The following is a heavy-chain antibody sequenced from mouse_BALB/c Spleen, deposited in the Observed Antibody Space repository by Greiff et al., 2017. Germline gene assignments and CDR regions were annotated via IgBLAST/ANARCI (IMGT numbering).Heavy chain of an antibody. D-gene: IGHD2-3*01. J-gene: IGHJ2*01. CDR3: ARHPSYDGYFDY. CDR2: ISSGGGST. Sequence: EVKLVESGGGLVKPGGSLKLSCAASGFAFSSYDMSWVRQTPEKRLEWVAYISSGGGSTYSPDTVKGRFTISRDNAKNTLYLQMSSLKSEDTAMYYCARHPSYDGYFDYWGQGTTLTVSS. V-gene: IGHV5-12-1*01. CDR1: GFAFSSYD.